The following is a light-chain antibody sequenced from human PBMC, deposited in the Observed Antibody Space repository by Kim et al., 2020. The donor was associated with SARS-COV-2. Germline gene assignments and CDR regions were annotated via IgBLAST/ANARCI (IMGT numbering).Light chain of an antibody. CDR3: QQSYSTPRT. CDR1: QSISSY. Sequence: DIQMTQSPSSLSASVGDRVTITCRASQSISSYLNWYQQKPGKAPKVLIYAASSLQRGVPSRFSGSGSGTDFTLTISSLQPEDFATYYCQQSYSTPRTFGQGTKVDIK. CDR2: AAS. V-gene: IGKV1-39*01. J-gene: IGKJ1*01.